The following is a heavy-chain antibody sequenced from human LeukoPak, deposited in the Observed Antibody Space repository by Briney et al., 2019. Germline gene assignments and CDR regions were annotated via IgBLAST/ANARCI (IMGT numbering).Heavy chain of an antibody. V-gene: IGHV3-7*01. J-gene: IGHJ4*02. CDR2: IKQDGSEK. CDR3: ARDAYGGNSGTYYFDS. Sequence: GGSLRLSCAASGFTFSSYAMHWVRQAPGKGLEWVANIKQDGSEKYYVDSVKGRFSISRDNAKNSLYLQINDPRAEDSAVYYCARDAYGGNSGTYYFDSWGQGTLVTVS. CDR1: GFTFSSYA. D-gene: IGHD4-23*01.